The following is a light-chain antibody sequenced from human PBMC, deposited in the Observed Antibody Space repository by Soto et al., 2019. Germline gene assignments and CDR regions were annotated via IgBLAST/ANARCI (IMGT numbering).Light chain of an antibody. V-gene: IGKV3-20*01. CDR1: QTVSSIY. Sequence: EIVLTQSPGTLSLSPGERASLSCRASQTVSSIYLAWYQQKPGQAPRLLIYGASTRASGIPDRFSGSGSGTDFTLTISRLEPEDFAVYYCQHYGTSSGYTFGQGTKLEIK. CDR2: GAS. CDR3: QHYGTSSGYT. J-gene: IGKJ2*01.